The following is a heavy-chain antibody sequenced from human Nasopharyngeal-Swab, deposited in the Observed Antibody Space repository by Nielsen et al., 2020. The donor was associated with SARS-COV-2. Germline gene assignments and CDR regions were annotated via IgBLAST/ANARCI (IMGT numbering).Heavy chain of an antibody. Sequence: WIRQPPGKGLEWIGSIYYSGSTYYNPSLKSRVTISVDTSKNQFSLKLSSVIAADTAVYYCARPGYDSSGYTSYFDYWGQGTLVTVSS. CDR3: ARPGYDSSGYTSYFDY. V-gene: IGHV4-39*01. D-gene: IGHD3-22*01. J-gene: IGHJ4*02. CDR2: IYYSGST.